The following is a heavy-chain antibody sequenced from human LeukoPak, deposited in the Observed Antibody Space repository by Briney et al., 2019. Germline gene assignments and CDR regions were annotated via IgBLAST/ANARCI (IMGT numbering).Heavy chain of an antibody. CDR3: ARRAAMVRGVIKSGAFDI. J-gene: IGHJ3*02. D-gene: IGHD3-10*01. CDR1: GFTFDDYG. Sequence: GGSLRLSCAASGFTFDDYGMSWVRQAPGKGLEWVSGINWNGGSTGYADSVKGRFTISRDNSKNTLYLQMNSLRAEDTAVYYCARRAAMVRGVIKSGAFDIWGQGTMVTVSS. CDR2: INWNGGST. V-gene: IGHV3-20*04.